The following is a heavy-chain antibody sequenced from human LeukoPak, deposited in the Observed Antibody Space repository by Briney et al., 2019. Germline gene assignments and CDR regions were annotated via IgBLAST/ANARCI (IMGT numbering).Heavy chain of an antibody. CDR2: VIDNGGFT. V-gene: IGHV3-23*01. Sequence: PGGSLRLSCAASGFTSSSYAITWVRQAPGKGLEWVSTVIDNGGFTYYADSVKGRFTISRDNSKGALYLQMNSLRVEDTAAYYCARVSFCPRCHFDYWGQGTLVTVSS. CDR1: GFTSSSYA. D-gene: IGHD2/OR15-2a*01. J-gene: IGHJ4*02. CDR3: ARVSFCPRCHFDY.